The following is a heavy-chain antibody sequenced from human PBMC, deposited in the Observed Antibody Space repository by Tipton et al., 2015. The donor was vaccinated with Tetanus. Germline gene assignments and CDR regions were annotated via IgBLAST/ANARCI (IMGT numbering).Heavy chain of an antibody. Sequence: SLRLSCAASGFIFTNHWVSWVRQAPGKGLEWVANIREDGGESYYADSVKGRVTISRDNAKRSVYLQMDSLRVEDTAVYYCARDRGEQWTNFYYMDVWGKGTTVIVSS. CDR2: IREDGGES. J-gene: IGHJ6*03. CDR1: GFIFTNHW. CDR3: ARDRGEQWTNFYYMDV. V-gene: IGHV3-7*01. D-gene: IGHD1-26*01.